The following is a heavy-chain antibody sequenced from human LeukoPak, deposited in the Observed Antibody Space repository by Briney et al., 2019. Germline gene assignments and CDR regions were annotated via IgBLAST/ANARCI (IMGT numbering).Heavy chain of an antibody. D-gene: IGHD6-19*01. Sequence: GGSLRLSCAASGFTFSSFAMSWVRQAPGKGLEWVSGIHGSGGSTFHADSVKGRFTISRDNTKNSLYLQMNSLRAEDTAVYYCASKQWLVSDFDYWGQGTLVTVSS. CDR3: ASKQWLVSDFDY. V-gene: IGHV3-23*01. J-gene: IGHJ4*02. CDR1: GFTFSSFA. CDR2: IHGSGGST.